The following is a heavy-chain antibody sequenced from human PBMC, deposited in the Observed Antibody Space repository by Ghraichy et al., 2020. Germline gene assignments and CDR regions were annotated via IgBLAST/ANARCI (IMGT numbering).Heavy chain of an antibody. J-gene: IGHJ5*02. D-gene: IGHD3-3*01. CDR1: GGSISSGSNY. CDR2: ISFSGST. Sequence: SQTLSLTCTVSGGSISSGSNYWGWIRQPPGKGKAWTGSISFSGSTYYIPSHKSRVTLSVDTSTNQLSLRLSSASAADTAVYYCARHIYDVWRGYYTAWFDPWGQGTLVTVSS. CDR3: ARHIYDVWRGYYTAWFDP. V-gene: IGHV4-39*01.